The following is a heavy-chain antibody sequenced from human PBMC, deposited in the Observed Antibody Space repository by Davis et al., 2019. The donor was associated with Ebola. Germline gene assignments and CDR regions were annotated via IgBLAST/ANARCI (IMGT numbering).Heavy chain of an antibody. CDR2: INPNSGGT. J-gene: IGHJ4*02. V-gene: IGHV1-2*02. CDR1: GYTFTSYY. D-gene: IGHD3-3*01. Sequence: ASVKVSCKASGYTFTSYYMHWVRQAPGQGLEWTGWINPNSGGTNYAQKFQGRVTMTRDTSISTAYMELSRLRSDDTAVYYCARGALYDFWSGYANFDYWGQGTLVTVSS. CDR3: ARGALYDFWSGYANFDY.